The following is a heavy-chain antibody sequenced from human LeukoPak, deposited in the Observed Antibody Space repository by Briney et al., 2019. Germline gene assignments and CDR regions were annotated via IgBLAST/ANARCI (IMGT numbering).Heavy chain of an antibody. CDR1: GFTFSDYY. CDR3: AREGQQLVDY. V-gene: IGHV3-11*06. D-gene: IGHD6-13*01. CDR2: ISSSSSYT. Sequence: GGSLRLSCAASGFTFSDYYVSWIRQAPGKGLEWVSYISSSSSYTNYADSVKGRFTISRDNAKNSLYLQMNSLRAEDTAMYCCAREGQQLVDYWGQGTLVTVSS. J-gene: IGHJ4*02.